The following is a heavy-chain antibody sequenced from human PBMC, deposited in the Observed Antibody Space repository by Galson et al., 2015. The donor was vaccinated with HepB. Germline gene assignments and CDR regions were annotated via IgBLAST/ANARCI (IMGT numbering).Heavy chain of an antibody. CDR3: ATDMMGCSGGSCYSVGDFDY. D-gene: IGHD2-15*01. CDR1: GYTLTELS. Sequence: SVKVSCKVSGYTLTELSMHWVRQAPGKGLEWMGGFDPEDGETIYAQKFQGRVTMTEDTSTDTAYMELSSLRSEDTAVYYCATDMMGCSGGSCYSVGDFDYWGQGTLVTVSS. V-gene: IGHV1-24*01. J-gene: IGHJ4*02. CDR2: FDPEDGET.